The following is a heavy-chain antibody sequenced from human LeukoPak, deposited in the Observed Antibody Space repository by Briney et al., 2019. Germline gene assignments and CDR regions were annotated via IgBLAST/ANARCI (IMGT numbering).Heavy chain of an antibody. Sequence: GGSLRLSCAASGFTFSSYAMSWVRQAPGKGLEWVSAISGSGGSTYYADSVKGRFTISGDNSKNTLYLQMNSLRAEDTAVYYCAKAPDDSSEGYYYAYYFDYWGQGTLVTVSS. V-gene: IGHV3-23*01. J-gene: IGHJ4*02. CDR3: AKAPDDSSEGYYYAYYFDY. CDR2: ISGSGGST. CDR1: GFTFSSYA. D-gene: IGHD3-22*01.